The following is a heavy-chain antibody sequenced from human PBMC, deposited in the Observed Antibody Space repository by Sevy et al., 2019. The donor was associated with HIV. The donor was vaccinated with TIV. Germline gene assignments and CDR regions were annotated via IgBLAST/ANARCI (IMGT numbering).Heavy chain of an antibody. CDR1: GDSVSSNSVA. D-gene: IGHD6-19*01. CDR3: ARTTSGWFDY. Sequence: QSQTLSLTCAISGDSVSSNSVAWNWIRQSPSRGLEWLGRTYYRSTWHNDYAVSVKSRITINPDTSKNQLSLQLNSVTPEDTAVYYCARTTSGWFDYWGQGTPVTVSS. CDR2: TYYRSTWHN. J-gene: IGHJ4*02. V-gene: IGHV6-1*01.